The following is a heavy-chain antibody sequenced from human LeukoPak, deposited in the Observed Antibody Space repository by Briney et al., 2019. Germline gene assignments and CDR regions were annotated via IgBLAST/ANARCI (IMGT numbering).Heavy chain of an antibody. CDR3: ARDGAAMSSDY. CDR2: IIRIFGTA. Sequence: SVKVSCKASGGTFSSYAISWVGQAPGQGLEWMGRIIRIFGTANYAQKFQGRVTITTDESTSTAYMELSSLRSEDTAVYYCARDGAAMSSDYWGQGTLVTVSS. V-gene: IGHV1-69*05. D-gene: IGHD5-18*01. J-gene: IGHJ4*02. CDR1: GGTFSSYA.